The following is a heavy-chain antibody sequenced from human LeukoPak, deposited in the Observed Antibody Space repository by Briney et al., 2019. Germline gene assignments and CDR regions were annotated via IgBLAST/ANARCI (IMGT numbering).Heavy chain of an antibody. CDR3: ARDTTYYDFWSGYSRENYYFDY. Sequence: GGSLRLSCAASGFTFSSYAMSWVRQAPGKGLEWVSAISGSGGSTYYADSVKGRFTISRDNSKNTLYLQMNSLRAEDTAVYYCARDTTYYDFWSGYSRENYYFDYWGQGTLVTVSS. J-gene: IGHJ4*02. CDR2: ISGSGGST. D-gene: IGHD3-3*01. V-gene: IGHV3-23*01. CDR1: GFTFSSYA.